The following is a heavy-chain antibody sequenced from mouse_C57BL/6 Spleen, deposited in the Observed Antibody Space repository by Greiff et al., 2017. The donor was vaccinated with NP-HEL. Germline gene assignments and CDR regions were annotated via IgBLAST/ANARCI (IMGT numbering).Heavy chain of an antibody. Sequence: VQLQQPGAELVKPGASVKMSCKASGYTFTSYWITWVKQRPGQGLEWIGDIYPGSGSTNYNEKFKSKATLTVDTSSSPAYMQLSSLTSEDSAVCYCAKEGYGNYEVWFAYWGQGTLVTVSA. CDR1: GYTFTSYW. D-gene: IGHD2-1*01. V-gene: IGHV1-55*01. CDR3: AKEGYGNYEVWFAY. CDR2: IYPGSGST. J-gene: IGHJ3*01.